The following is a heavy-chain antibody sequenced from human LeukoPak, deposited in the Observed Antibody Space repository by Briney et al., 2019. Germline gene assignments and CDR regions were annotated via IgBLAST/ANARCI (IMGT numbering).Heavy chain of an antibody. D-gene: IGHD2-2*01. CDR2: IKQDGSEK. CDR3: AKRLSVVVPAAPDY. CDR1: GFTFSSYW. Sequence: AGGSLRLSCAASGFTFSSYWMSWVRQAPGKGLEWVANIKQDGSEKYYVDSVKGRFTISRDNAKNSLYLQMNSLRAEDTAVYYCAKRLSVVVPAAPDYWGQGTLVTVSS. J-gene: IGHJ4*02. V-gene: IGHV3-7*03.